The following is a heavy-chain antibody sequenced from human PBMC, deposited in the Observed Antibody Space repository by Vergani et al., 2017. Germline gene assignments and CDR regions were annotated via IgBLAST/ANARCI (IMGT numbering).Heavy chain of an antibody. D-gene: IGHD3-3*01. Sequence: QVQLVQSGAEVKKPGSSVKVSFKASGGTFSSYAISWVRQAPXQGLEWMGGIIPIFGTANYAQQFKGRVTITAYESTSPAYMELSSLRSDDTAVYYCARFVITIFGVVTSDAFDIWGQGTMVTVSS. CDR2: IIPIFGTA. V-gene: IGHV1-69*01. CDR1: GGTFSSYA. CDR3: ARFVITIFGVVTSDAFDI. J-gene: IGHJ3*02.